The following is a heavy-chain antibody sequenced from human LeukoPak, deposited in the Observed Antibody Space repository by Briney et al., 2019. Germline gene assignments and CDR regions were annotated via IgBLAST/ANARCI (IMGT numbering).Heavy chain of an antibody. CDR2: ISGSGVST. CDR1: GFTFSSYS. V-gene: IGHV3-23*01. D-gene: IGHD2-2*03. J-gene: IGHJ4*02. CDR3: AKEGLALDIVVVPADY. Sequence: GGSLRLSCAASGFTFSSYSMNWVRQAPGKGLEWVSAISGSGVSTYYADSVKGRFTISRDNSKNTLYLQMNSLRAEDTAVYYCAKEGLALDIVVVPADYWGQGTLVTVSS.